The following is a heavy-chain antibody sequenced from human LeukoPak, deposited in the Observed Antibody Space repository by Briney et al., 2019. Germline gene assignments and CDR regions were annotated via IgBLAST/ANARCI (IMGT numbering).Heavy chain of an antibody. Sequence: GGSLRLSCAASGFTFSSYGMHWVRQAPGKGLEWVAFIRYDGSNKYYADSVKGRFTISRDNSKNTLYLQMNSLRPEDSAVHYCAKDGRGSGYFPDYWGQGTLVTVSS. CDR3: AKDGRGSGYFPDY. CDR2: IRYDGSNK. D-gene: IGHD3-22*01. V-gene: IGHV3-30*02. J-gene: IGHJ4*02. CDR1: GFTFSSYG.